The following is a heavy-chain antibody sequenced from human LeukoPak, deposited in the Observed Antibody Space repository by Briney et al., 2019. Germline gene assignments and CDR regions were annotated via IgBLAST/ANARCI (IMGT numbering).Heavy chain of an antibody. CDR3: TRGQLALRRENWFDP. Sequence: GGSLRLSCTASGFTFGDYAMSWFRQAPGKGLEWVGSIRSKAYGGTTEYAASVKGRFTISRDDSKSIAYLQMNSLKTEDTAVYYCTRGQLALRRENWFDPWGQGTLVTVSS. CDR2: IRSKAYGGTT. J-gene: IGHJ5*02. CDR1: GFTFGDYA. D-gene: IGHD6-13*01. V-gene: IGHV3-49*03.